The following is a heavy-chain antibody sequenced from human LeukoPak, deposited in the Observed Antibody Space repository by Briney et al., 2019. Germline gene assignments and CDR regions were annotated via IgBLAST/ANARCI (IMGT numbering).Heavy chain of an antibody. CDR3: AEEKFLEQLGHFDY. J-gene: IGHJ4*02. CDR2: ISYDGSNK. CDR1: GFTFSSYG. V-gene: IGHV3-30*18. Sequence: PGGPLRLSCAASGFTFSSYGMHWLRQAPGKGLEWVAVISYDGSNKYYADSVKGRFTISRDNSKNTLYLQMNSLRAEDTAVYYCAEEKFLEQLGHFDYWGQGTLVTVSS. D-gene: IGHD6-13*01.